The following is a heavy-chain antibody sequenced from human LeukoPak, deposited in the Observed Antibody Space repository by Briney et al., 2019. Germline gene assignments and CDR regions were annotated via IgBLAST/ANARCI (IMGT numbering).Heavy chain of an antibody. D-gene: IGHD2/OR15-2a*01. CDR1: GGTFSSYA. CDR2: IIPIFGTA. CDR3: ARALPDTLGGIGNAFDI. J-gene: IGHJ3*02. Sequence: SVKVSCKASGGTFSSYAISWVRQAPGQGLEWMGVIIPIFGTANYAQKFQGRVTITADKSTSTAYMELISLRSEDTAVYYCARALPDTLGGIGNAFDIWGQGTMVTVSS. V-gene: IGHV1-69*06.